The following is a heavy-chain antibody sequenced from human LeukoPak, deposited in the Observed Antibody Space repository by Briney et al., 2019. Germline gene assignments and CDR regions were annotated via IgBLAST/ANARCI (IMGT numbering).Heavy chain of an antibody. V-gene: IGHV3-7*01. J-gene: IGHJ4*02. Sequence: PGGSLRLSCAASGFTVSSIHMVWVRQTPGKGLEWVANIKEDGSQKNYVDSVRGRFTISRDNAKNSLYLQMNSLRAEDTAVYYCARDGFSSAINSWGQGTLVTVSS. CDR2: IKEDGSQK. CDR1: GFTVSSIH. CDR3: ARDGFSSAINS. D-gene: IGHD2-21*02.